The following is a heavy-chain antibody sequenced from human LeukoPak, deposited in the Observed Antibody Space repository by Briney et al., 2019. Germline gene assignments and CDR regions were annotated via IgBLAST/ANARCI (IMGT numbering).Heavy chain of an antibody. CDR3: ARGYSYGLLDY. D-gene: IGHD5-18*01. CDR1: GGSFSGYY. Sequence: SETLSLTCAVYGGSFSGYYWSWIRQPPGKGLEWIGEINHSGSTNYNPSLKSRVTISVDTSKNQFSLKLSSVTAADTAVYYCARGYSYGLLDYWGQGTLVTVSS. V-gene: IGHV4-34*01. CDR2: INHSGST. J-gene: IGHJ4*02.